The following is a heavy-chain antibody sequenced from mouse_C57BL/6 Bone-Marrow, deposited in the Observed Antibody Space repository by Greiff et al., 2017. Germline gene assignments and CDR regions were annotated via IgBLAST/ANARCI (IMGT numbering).Heavy chain of an antibody. Sequence: VMLVESGPGLVQPSQSLSITCTVSGFSLTSYGVHWVRQSPGQGLEWLGVIWSGGSTDYNAAFISRLSISKDNSKSQVFFKMSSLQADDTAIYYCASYSNYGWFAYWGQGTLVTVSA. CDR1: GFSLTSYG. J-gene: IGHJ3*01. D-gene: IGHD2-5*01. CDR3: ASYSNYGWFAY. V-gene: IGHV2-2*01. CDR2: IWSGGST.